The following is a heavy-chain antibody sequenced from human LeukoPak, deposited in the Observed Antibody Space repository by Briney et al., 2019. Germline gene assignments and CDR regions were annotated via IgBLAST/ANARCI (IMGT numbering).Heavy chain of an antibody. J-gene: IGHJ4*02. CDR1: GYTFTHQW. CDR3: ARHSDVIWAI. V-gene: IGHV5-51*01. Sequence: GESLKISCKASGYTFTHQWIGRVRQKSGSGLEWMGIIYPRDSDTRYSPSFQGHVTISADTSINSAYLEWSRLEASDTGIYYCARHSDVIWAIWGQGTLVTVSS. D-gene: IGHD3-9*01. CDR2: IYPRDSDT.